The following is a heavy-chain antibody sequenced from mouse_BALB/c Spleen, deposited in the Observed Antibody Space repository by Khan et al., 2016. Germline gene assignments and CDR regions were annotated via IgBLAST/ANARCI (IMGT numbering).Heavy chain of an antibody. V-gene: IGHV1-7*01. CDR3: ARSGSSYYFDY. CDR1: GYTFTSYW. Sequence: QVQLQQSGAELAKPGASVKMSCKASGYTFTSYWMHWVKQRPGQGLEWIGYINPSTGYTEYNQKFKDKATLTADKSSSTAYVQLSSLTSEDSAVYYCARSGSSYYFDYWGQGTTLTVSS. D-gene: IGHD1-1*01. J-gene: IGHJ2*01. CDR2: INPSTGYT.